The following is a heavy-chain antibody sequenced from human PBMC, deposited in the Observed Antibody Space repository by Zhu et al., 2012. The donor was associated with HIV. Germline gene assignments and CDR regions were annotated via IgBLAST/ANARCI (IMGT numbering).Heavy chain of an antibody. CDR1: GGSISSGDYY. Sequence: QVQPQESGPGLVKPSQTLSLTCTVSGGSISSGDYYWSWTRQPPGKGLEWIAYIHHSGTTYYNPSLKSRLGISIDTSKNQFSLRLSSVSAADTAVYFCARADGSGYYYYYMDSGAKGPRSPSP. CDR2: IHHSGTT. D-gene: IGHD3-10*01. V-gene: IGHV4-30-4*08. CDR3: ARADGSGYYYYYMDS. J-gene: IGHJ6*03.